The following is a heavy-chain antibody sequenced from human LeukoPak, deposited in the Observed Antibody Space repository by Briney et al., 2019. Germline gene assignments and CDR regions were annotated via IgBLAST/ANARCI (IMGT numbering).Heavy chain of an antibody. V-gene: IGHV3-74*01. CDR2: INTDGSTT. CDR3: ARVPPSVGEATSEYFQD. Sequence: GGSLRLSCAASGFTFSMYWMHWVRQAPGKGLLLVSRINTDGSTTNYADSVKGRFTISRDNAKNTLYLQMNSLRSEDTAVYYCARVPPSVGEATSEYFQDWGQGTLVTVSS. D-gene: IGHD1-26*01. J-gene: IGHJ1*01. CDR1: GFTFSMYW.